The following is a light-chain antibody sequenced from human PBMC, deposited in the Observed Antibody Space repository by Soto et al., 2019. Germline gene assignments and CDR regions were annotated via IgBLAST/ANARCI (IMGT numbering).Light chain of an antibody. V-gene: IGLV4-69*01. CDR2: LNSDGSH. CDR1: SGHSSYA. CDR3: QTWGTGSHRV. Sequence: QLVLTQSPSASASLGASVKLTCTLSSGHSSYAIAWHQQQPEKGPRYLMKLNSDGSHSKGDGIPDRFSGSSSGAERYLTISCLQSEDEADDYCQTWGTGSHRVFGGGTKLTVL. J-gene: IGLJ2*01.